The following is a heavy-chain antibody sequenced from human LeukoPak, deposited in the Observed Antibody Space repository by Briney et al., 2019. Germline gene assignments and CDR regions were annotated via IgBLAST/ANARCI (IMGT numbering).Heavy chain of an antibody. Sequence: GGSLRLSCAASGFTFSSYSMNWVRQAPGKGLEWVSSISSSSSYIYYADSVKGRFTISRDNAKDSLYLQMNSLRAEDTAVYYCARGGPDGYNFYYYYYMDVWGKGTTVTVSS. CDR2: ISSSSSYI. D-gene: IGHD5-24*01. J-gene: IGHJ6*03. CDR3: ARGGPDGYNFYYYYYMDV. V-gene: IGHV3-21*01. CDR1: GFTFSSYS.